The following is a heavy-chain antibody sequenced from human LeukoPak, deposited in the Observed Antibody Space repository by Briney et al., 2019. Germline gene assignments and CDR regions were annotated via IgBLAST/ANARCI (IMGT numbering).Heavy chain of an antibody. CDR2: ISSSSSYI. D-gene: IGHD3-22*01. Sequence: GGSLRLSCAASGFTFSNYSMDWVRQAPGKGLEWVSSISSSSSYIYYADSVKGRFTISRDNAKNSLYLQMNSLRAEDTAVYYCARDVPYYYESSGYYSLGFDIWGQGTMVTVSS. CDR3: ARDVPYYYESSGYYSLGFDI. CDR1: GFTFSNYS. V-gene: IGHV3-21*01. J-gene: IGHJ3*02.